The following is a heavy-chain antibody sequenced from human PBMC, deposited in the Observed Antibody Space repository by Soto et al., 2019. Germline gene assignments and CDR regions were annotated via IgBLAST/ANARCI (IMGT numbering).Heavy chain of an antibody. J-gene: IGHJ6*02. CDR1: GFTFSDYY. CDR3: ARAGSIVGYYYGVDV. V-gene: IGHV3-11*06. Sequence: GGSLRLSCAASGFTFSDYYMSWIRQAPGKGLEWVSYISSSSSYTNYADSVKGRFIISRDNAKNSLYLQMNSLRAEDTAVYYCARAGSIVGYYYGVDVWGQGTTVTVSS. D-gene: IGHD3-22*01. CDR2: ISSSSSYT.